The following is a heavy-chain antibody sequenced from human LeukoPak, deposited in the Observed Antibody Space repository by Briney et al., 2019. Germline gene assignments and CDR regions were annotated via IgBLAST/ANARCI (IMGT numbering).Heavy chain of an antibody. CDR3: ARLVSGYSYGHDAFDI. CDR2: ISSSGSTI. V-gene: IGHV3-48*03. J-gene: IGHJ3*02. CDR1: GFTFSSYE. D-gene: IGHD5-18*01. Sequence: PGGSLRLSCAASGFTFSSYEMNWVRQAPGKGLEWVSYISSSGSTIYYADSVKGRFTISRDNAKNSLYLQMNSLRAEDTAVYYCARLVSGYSYGHDAFDIWGQGTMDTVSS.